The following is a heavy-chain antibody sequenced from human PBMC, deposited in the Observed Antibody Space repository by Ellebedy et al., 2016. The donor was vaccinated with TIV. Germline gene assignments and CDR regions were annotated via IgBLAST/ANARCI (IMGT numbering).Heavy chain of an antibody. V-gene: IGHV3-7*03. CDR1: GFTFSDFY. J-gene: IGHJ4*02. CDR3: ATETWWRLES. CDR2: IKPDGGQI. D-gene: IGHD2-15*01. Sequence: PGGSLRLSCVASGFTFSDFYMTWVRQAPGKGLEVVAKIKPDGGQISYVASIPRHFTVSRDNAKSSLYLQMNSLRVEDTAIYYCATETWWRLESWGQGVLVTVAS.